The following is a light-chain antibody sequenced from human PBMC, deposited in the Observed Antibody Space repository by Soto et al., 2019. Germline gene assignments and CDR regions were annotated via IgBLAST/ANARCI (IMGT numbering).Light chain of an antibody. CDR1: SSDVGGYNY. CDR3: SSYTSSSPYV. Sequence: ALTQPASVSGSPGQSITISCTGTSSDVGGYNYVSWYQQYPGKAPKLMIYDVSNRPSGVSNRFSGSKSGNTASLTISGLQAEDEADYYCSSYTSSSPYVFGTGTKLTVL. CDR2: DVS. V-gene: IGLV2-14*01. J-gene: IGLJ1*01.